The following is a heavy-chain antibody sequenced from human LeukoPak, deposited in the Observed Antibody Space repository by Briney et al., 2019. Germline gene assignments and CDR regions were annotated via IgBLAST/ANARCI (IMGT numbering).Heavy chain of an antibody. CDR1: GFTFSSYS. J-gene: IGHJ4*02. Sequence: GGSLRLSCAASGFTFSSYSMNWVRQAPGKGLEWVSYISSSSSTIYYADSVKGRFTISRDNAKNSLYLQMNSLRDEDTAVYYCARDSGDYDFPYYFDYWGQGTLVTVSS. V-gene: IGHV3-48*02. CDR2: ISSSSSTI. CDR3: ARDSGDYDFPYYFDY. D-gene: IGHD5-12*01.